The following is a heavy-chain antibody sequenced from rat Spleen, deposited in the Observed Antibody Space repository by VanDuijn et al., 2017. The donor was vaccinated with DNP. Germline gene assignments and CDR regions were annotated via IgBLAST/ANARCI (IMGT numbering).Heavy chain of an antibody. Sequence: EVQLVESGGGLVQPGNSLKLSCAASGFTFSDYAMAWVRQSPKKGLEWVATIIYDGTSTFYRDSVKGRFTVSRDNAKSTLYLQMDSLRSEDTATYYCARRYYGYNYFDYWGQGVMVTVSS. V-gene: IGHV5-17*01. CDR2: IIYDGTST. J-gene: IGHJ2*01. CDR3: ARRYYGYNYFDY. CDR1: GFTFSDYA. D-gene: IGHD1-9*01.